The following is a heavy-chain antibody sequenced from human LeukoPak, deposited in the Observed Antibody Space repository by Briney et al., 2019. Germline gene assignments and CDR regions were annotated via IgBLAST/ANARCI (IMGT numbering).Heavy chain of an antibody. CDR3: ARGRVPMVRGVIGDS. J-gene: IGHJ5*01. D-gene: IGHD3-10*01. CDR2: IYYSGST. CDR1: GGSISHTDYC. Sequence: SETLSLTCTVSGGSISHTDYCWGWIRQPPGKGLEWIASIYYSGSTNYNPSLKSRVTISVDTSKNQFSLKLTSVTAADTAMYYCARGRVPMVRGVIGDSWGQGTLVTVSS. V-gene: IGHV4-39*01.